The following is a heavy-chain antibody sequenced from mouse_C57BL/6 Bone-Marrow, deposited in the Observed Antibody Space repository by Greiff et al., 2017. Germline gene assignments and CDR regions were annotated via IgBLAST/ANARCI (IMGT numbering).Heavy chain of an antibody. CDR2: IYPGSGST. D-gene: IGHD1-1*01. CDR1: GYTFTSYW. J-gene: IGHJ3*01. V-gene: IGHV1-55*01. CDR3: ARTSSYYGSSPFAY. Sequence: VQLQQPGAELVKPGASVKMSCKASGYTFTSYWITWVKQRPGQGLEWIGDIYPGSGSTNYNEKFKSKATLTVDTSSSTAYMQLSSLTSEDSAVYYCARTSSYYGSSPFAYWGQGTLVTVSA.